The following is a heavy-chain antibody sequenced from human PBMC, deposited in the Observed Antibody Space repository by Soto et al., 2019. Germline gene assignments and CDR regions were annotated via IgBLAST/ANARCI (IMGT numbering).Heavy chain of an antibody. J-gene: IGHJ4*02. V-gene: IGHV3-23*01. CDR3: ADGGEWSFNFVY. D-gene: IGHD3-3*01. Sequence: GGSLRLSCAASGFTFRSYAMSWVRQAPGKGLEWVSGISASGDNTYYPDSVKGRFTISRDNSKNTLYLQMNNLRAEDTAVYYCADGGEWSFNFVYGGPGTLYTVSS. CDR1: GFTFRSYA. CDR2: ISASGDNT.